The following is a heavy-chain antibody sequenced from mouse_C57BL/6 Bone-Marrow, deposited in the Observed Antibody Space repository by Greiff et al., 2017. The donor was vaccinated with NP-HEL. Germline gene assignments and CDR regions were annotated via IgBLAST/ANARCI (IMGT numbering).Heavy chain of an antibody. CDR3: TTEGLRNY. D-gene: IGHD2-4*01. J-gene: IGHJ2*01. CDR2: IDPENGDT. CDR1: GFNIKDDY. Sequence: VHVKQSGAELVRPGASVKLSCTASGFNIKDDYMHWVKQRPEQGLEWIGWIDPENGDTEYASKFQGKATITADTSSNTAYLQLSGLTSEDTAVYYCTTEGLRNYWGQGTTLTVSS. V-gene: IGHV14-4*01.